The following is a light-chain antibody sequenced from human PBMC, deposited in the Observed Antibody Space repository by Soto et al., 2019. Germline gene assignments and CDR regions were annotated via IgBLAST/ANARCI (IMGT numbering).Light chain of an antibody. CDR1: SSYVGGYNY. CDR2: DVS. Sequence: QSALTQPRSVSGSPGQSVTISCTGTSSYVGGYNYVSWYQQHPGKAPKHMIYDVSKRPSGVPDRFSSSKSGNTASLTISGLQAEDEADYYCCSYAGSYVFGPGTKVTVL. J-gene: IGLJ1*01. CDR3: CSYAGSYV. V-gene: IGLV2-11*01.